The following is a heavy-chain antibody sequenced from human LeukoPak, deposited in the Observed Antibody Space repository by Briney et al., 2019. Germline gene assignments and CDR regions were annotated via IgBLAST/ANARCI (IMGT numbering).Heavy chain of an antibody. CDR1: GFSINHYY. CDR2: IYTGGST. D-gene: IGHD2-21*02. Sequence: GSLRLSCAASGFSINHYYMTWIRQTPGKGLDWVSVIYTGGSTNYGDSVKGRFTISRDNSENTLYLQMNSLRADDTAIYYCARGQSYCGADCYSDWGQGTLVTVSS. V-gene: IGHV3-66*01. J-gene: IGHJ4*02. CDR3: ARGQSYCGADCYSD.